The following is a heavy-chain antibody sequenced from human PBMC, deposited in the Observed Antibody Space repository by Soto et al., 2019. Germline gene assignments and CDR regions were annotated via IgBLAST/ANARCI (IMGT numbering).Heavy chain of an antibody. Sequence: QVQLQESGPGLVKPSQTLSLTCTVSGGSISSGGYYWGWIRQPPGKGLEWIGYIYYSGSTYYNPSLKSRVTISVDTSKNQFSLKLSSVTAADTAVDYCASAKYYYGSGKDGMDVWGEGTPVTVSS. J-gene: IGHJ6*04. V-gene: IGHV4-31*03. D-gene: IGHD3-10*01. CDR1: GGSISSGGYY. CDR2: IYYSGST. CDR3: ASAKYYYGSGKDGMDV.